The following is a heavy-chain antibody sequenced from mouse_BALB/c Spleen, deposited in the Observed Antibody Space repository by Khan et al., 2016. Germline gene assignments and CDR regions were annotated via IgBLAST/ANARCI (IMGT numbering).Heavy chain of an antibody. CDR2: ISGGGSYT. J-gene: IGHJ2*01. CDR1: GFTFSSYG. CDR3: ARIIHYYGYDYLDY. D-gene: IGHD1-2*01. Sequence: EVELVESGGGLVKPGGSLKLSCAASGFTFSSYGMSWVRQTPEKRLEWVATISGGGSYTYYPDSVKGRFTISRDNAKNNLYLQMSSLRSEDTALYYCARIIHYYGYDYLDYWGQGTTLTVSS. V-gene: IGHV5-9-2*01.